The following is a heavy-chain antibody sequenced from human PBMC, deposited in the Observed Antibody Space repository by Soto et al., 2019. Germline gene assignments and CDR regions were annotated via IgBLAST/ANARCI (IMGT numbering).Heavy chain of an antibody. D-gene: IGHD3-22*01. J-gene: IGHJ4*02. Sequence: GSLRLSCAASGFTFSSYAMSWVRQAPGKGLEWVSAISGSGGSTYYADSVKGRFTISRDNSKNTLYLQMNSLRAEDTDVYYCAKWPRDSSGYYYFDYWGKGTLVTVSS. CDR2: ISGSGGST. CDR1: GFTFSSYA. V-gene: IGHV3-23*01. CDR3: AKWPRDSSGYYYFDY.